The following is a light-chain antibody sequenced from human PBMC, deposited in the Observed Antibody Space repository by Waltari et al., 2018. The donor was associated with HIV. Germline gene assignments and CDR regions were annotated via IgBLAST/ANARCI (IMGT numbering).Light chain of an antibody. Sequence: QSVLTQPPSPSATPGPRVTISCSGSSSNIGSNTVKWYQQLPGTAPQLLTNRNNQRAPRVPDRFSGSKSGTSASLAISGLQSEDEADYYCAAWDDSLNGYVFGTGTKVTVL. J-gene: IGLJ1*01. CDR3: AAWDDSLNGYV. V-gene: IGLV1-44*01. CDR1: SSNIGSNT. CDR2: RNN.